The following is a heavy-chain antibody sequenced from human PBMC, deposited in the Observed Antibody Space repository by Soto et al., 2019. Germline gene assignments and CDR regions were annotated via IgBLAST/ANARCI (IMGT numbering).Heavy chain of an antibody. CDR1: GFTFSDYW. CDR2: ISRDESTT. V-gene: IGHV3-74*01. J-gene: IGHJ5*02. Sequence: SGGSLRLSCAASGFTFSDYWMHWVRQPPGKGLMWVSRISRDESTTNYADSVKGRFTVSRDNAKSTLYLQMNSLRAEDTAIYYCARDKDYRNWFYPWGQGTRVTVSS. CDR3: ARDKDYRNWFYP. D-gene: IGHD4-17*01.